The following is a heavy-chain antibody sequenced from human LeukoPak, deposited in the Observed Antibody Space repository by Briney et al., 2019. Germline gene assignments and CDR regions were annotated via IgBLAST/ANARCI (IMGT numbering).Heavy chain of an antibody. Sequence: GGSLRLSCAASGFNFSSYWMHWVRQAPGKGLVRVSRINSDGTSTSYADSVKGRFTISRDNAKNTLYLQMNSLRAEDTAVYYCAREGITATADYWGQGTLVTVSS. CDR1: GFNFSSYW. D-gene: IGHD6-13*01. V-gene: IGHV3-74*01. CDR2: INSDGTST. J-gene: IGHJ4*02. CDR3: AREGITATADY.